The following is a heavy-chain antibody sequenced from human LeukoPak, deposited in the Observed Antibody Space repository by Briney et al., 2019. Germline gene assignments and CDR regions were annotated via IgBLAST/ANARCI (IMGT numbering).Heavy chain of an antibody. D-gene: IGHD2-15*01. Sequence: PGGSLRLSCAASGFTFSSYGMHWVRQAPGKGLEWVAVISYDGSNKYYADSVKGRFTISRDNTKNTLYLQMNSLRAEDTAVYYCAKGSTEGGSDYWGQGTLVTVSS. CDR3: AKGSTEGGSDY. CDR1: GFTFSSYG. V-gene: IGHV3-30*18. CDR2: ISYDGSNK. J-gene: IGHJ4*02.